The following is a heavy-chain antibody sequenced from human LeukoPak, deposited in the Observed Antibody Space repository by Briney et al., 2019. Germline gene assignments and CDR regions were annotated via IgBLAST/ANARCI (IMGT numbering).Heavy chain of an antibody. CDR2: ISSSSSYI. Sequence: PGGSLRLSCAASGFTFSSYSMNWVRQAPGKGLEWVSSISSSSSYIYYADSVKGRFTISRDNAKNSLYLQMNSLRAEDTAVYYCARDGGEYSGSYAPSGWGQGTLVTVSS. CDR3: ARDGGEYSGSYAPSG. V-gene: IGHV3-21*01. J-gene: IGHJ4*02. CDR1: GFTFSSYS. D-gene: IGHD1-26*01.